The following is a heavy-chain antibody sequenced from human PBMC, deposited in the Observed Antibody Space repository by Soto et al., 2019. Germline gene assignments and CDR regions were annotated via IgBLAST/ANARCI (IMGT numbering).Heavy chain of an antibody. CDR1: GGTFSSYA. D-gene: IGHD3-22*01. Sequence: QVQLVQSGAEVKKPGSSVKVSCKASGGTFSSYAISWVRQAPGQGLEWMGGIIPIFGTANYAQKFQGRVTITADESTSTAYMELSSLRYEDTAVYYCARGAHMYYYDSSGYDAFDIWGQGTMVTVSS. J-gene: IGHJ3*02. V-gene: IGHV1-69*01. CDR3: ARGAHMYYYDSSGYDAFDI. CDR2: IIPIFGTA.